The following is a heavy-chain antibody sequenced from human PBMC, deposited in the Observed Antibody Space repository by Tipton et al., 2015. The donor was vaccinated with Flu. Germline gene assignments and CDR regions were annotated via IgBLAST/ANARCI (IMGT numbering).Heavy chain of an antibody. CDR1: GGSISSSSYY. J-gene: IGHJ4*02. D-gene: IGHD6-13*01. CDR2: IYYSGST. V-gene: IGHV4-39*07. CDR3: ARAAAAALDY. Sequence: TLSLTCTVSGGSISSSSYYWGWIRQPPGKGLEWIGSIYYSGSTYYNPSLKSRVTISVDTSKNQFSLKLSSVTAADTAVYFCARAAAAALDYWGQGTLVTVSS.